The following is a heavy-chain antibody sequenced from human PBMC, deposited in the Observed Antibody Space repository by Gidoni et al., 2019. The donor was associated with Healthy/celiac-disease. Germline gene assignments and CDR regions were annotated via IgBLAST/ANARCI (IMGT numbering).Heavy chain of an antibody. V-gene: IGHV3-13*01. D-gene: IGHD2-21*02. CDR1: GFTFSSYD. CDR2: IGTAGDT. J-gene: IGHJ4*02. Sequence: EVQLVESGGGLVQPGGSLGLPCAASGFTFSSYDMHWVRQATGKGLEWVSAIGTAGDTYYPGSVKGRFTISREKAKNSLYLQMNSLRAGDTAVYYCARGDIAYCGGDCYSGSLDYWGQGTLVTVSS. CDR3: ARGDIAYCGGDCYSGSLDY.